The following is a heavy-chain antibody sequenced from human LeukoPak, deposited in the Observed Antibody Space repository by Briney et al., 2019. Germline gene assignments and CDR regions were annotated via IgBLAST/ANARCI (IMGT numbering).Heavy chain of an antibody. V-gene: IGHV3-23*01. CDR3: AKALYNYGPYYLDY. Sequence: PGASLGLSCAASGFTFTNYAMSWVRRAPGKGLEWVSGISDSGGTTYYADSVKGRFTISRDNSKNTLYLQVNSLRAEDTAVYYCAKALYNYGPYYLDYWGQGTLVTVSS. CDR1: GFTFTNYA. D-gene: IGHD5-18*01. J-gene: IGHJ4*02. CDR2: ISDSGGTT.